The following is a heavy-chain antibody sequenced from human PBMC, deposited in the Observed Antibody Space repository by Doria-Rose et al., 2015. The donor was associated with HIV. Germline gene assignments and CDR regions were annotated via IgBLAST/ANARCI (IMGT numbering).Heavy chain of an antibody. CDR3: ARFPRITYRWCFDL. Sequence: QESGPGLVRPAQTLSLTCTVSGDSIDTGDYYWTWIRQVPGEGLEWIGYIFRSGDTLFNPSLRSRVSMSIDTSENHFSLRLSSVTAADTAIYYCARFPRITYRWCFDLWGRGSLVSVSS. D-gene: IGHD1-20*01. V-gene: IGHV4-30-4*01. CDR2: IFRSGDT. J-gene: IGHJ2*01. CDR1: GDSIDTGDYY.